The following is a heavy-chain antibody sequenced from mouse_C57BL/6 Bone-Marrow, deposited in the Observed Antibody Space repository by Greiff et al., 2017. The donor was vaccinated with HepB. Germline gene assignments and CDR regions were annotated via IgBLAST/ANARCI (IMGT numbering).Heavy chain of an antibody. CDR3: ARDADWDKGYYAMDY. V-gene: IGHV7-1*01. Sequence: EVKLMESGGGLVQSGRSLRLSCATSGFTFSDFYMEWVRQAPGKGLEWIAASRNKANDYTTEYSASVKGRFIVSRDTSQSILYLQMNALRAEDTAIYYCARDADWDKGYYAMDYWGQGTSVTVSS. CDR1: GFTFSDFY. CDR2: SRNKANDYTT. D-gene: IGHD4-1*01. J-gene: IGHJ4*01.